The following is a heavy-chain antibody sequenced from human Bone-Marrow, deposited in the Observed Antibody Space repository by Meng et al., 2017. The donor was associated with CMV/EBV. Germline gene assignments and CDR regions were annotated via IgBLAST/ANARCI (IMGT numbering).Heavy chain of an antibody. V-gene: IGHV3-7*01. CDR2: IKQDGSEK. D-gene: IGHD6-13*01. Sequence: GESLKISCAASGFTFSSYWMSGVRQAPGKGLEWVANIKQDGSEKYYVDSVKGRFTISRDNAKNSLYLQMNSLRAEDTAVYYCASSYSSRSLLGFDYWGQGTLVTVSS. J-gene: IGHJ4*02. CDR1: GFTFSSYW. CDR3: ASSYSSRSLLGFDY.